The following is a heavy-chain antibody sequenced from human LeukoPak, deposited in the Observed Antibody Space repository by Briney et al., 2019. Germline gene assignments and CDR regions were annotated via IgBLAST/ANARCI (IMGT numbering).Heavy chain of an antibody. CDR2: IYYSGST. CDR1: GGSISSSSYY. Sequence: SETLSLTCTASGGSISSSSYYWGWIRQPPGKGLEWIGSIYYSGSTYYNPSLKSRVTISVDTSKNQFSLKLSSVTAADTAVYYCARLGGGNSRYYYYYYMDVWGKGTTVTVSS. V-gene: IGHV4-39*01. D-gene: IGHD4-23*01. CDR3: ARLGGGNSRYYYYYYMDV. J-gene: IGHJ6*03.